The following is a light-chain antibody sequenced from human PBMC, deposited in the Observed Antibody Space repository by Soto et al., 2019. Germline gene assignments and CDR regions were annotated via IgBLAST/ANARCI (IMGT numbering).Light chain of an antibody. CDR2: DVS. J-gene: IGLJ2*01. Sequence: QSALTQPASVSGSPGQSITISCAGTSSDIGNSKYVSWYQQYPGKAPKLMIYDVSNRPSGVSNRFSGSKSGNTASLTISGLQAEDEADYYCSSYTNSRLVIFGGGTKVTVL. CDR3: SSYTNSRLVI. CDR1: SSDIGNSKY. V-gene: IGLV2-14*03.